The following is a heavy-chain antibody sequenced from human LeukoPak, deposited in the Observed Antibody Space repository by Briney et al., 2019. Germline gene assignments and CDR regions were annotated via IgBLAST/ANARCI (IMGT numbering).Heavy chain of an antibody. Sequence: ASVKVSCKASGYTFTGYYMHWVRQAPGQGLEWMGWINPNSGGTNYAQKFQGRVTMTRDTSISTAYMELSRLRSDDTAVYYCARSSLERSDYFDYWGQGTLVTVSS. V-gene: IGHV1-2*02. J-gene: IGHJ4*02. CDR3: ARSSLERSDYFDY. D-gene: IGHD1-1*01. CDR2: INPNSGGT. CDR1: GYTFTGYY.